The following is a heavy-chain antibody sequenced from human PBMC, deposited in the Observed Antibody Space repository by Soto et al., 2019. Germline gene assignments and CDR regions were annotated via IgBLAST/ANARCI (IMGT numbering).Heavy chain of an antibody. D-gene: IGHD3-10*02. CDR3: VRDRDLYRDMFHADL. V-gene: IGHV3-48*02. Sequence: PGGSLRLSCEASGVPISECSMNWVRQAPGKGLEWLSYADSVRGRFTISTDNAGNSVFLQMRSLRDEDTAVYFCVRDRDLYRDMFHADLWSQGTLVTVSS. J-gene: IGHJ4*01. CDR1: GVPISECS.